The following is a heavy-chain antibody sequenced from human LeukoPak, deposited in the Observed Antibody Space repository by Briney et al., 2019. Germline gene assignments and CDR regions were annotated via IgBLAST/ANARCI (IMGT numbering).Heavy chain of an antibody. CDR3: ARGLPNYYGVDV. Sequence: PGGSLRLSCAASGFTFSSYSMNWVRQAPGKGLEWVSSISSSSSYIYYADSVKGRFTISRDNAKNSLYLQMNSLRAEDTAVYYCARGLPNYYGVDVWGQGTTVTVSS. CDR1: GFTFSSYS. CDR2: ISSSSSYI. J-gene: IGHJ6*02. V-gene: IGHV3-21*01.